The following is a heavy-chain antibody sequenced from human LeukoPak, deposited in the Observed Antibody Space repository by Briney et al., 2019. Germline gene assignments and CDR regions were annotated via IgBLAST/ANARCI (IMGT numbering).Heavy chain of an antibody. CDR1: GFTFSSYA. D-gene: IGHD1-26*01. V-gene: IGHV3-30*04. J-gene: IGHJ4*02. Sequence: GGSLRLSCAASGFTFSSYAMHWVRQAPGKGLEWVAIISYDGSNEYYADSVKGRFTISRDNSKNTLYLQMNSLRAEDTAVYYCAKDRYLIPSYWGQGTLVTVSS. CDR3: AKDRYLIPSY. CDR2: ISYDGSNE.